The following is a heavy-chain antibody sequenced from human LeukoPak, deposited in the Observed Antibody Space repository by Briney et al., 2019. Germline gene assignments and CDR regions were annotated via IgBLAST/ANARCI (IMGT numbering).Heavy chain of an antibody. CDR1: GFTFSSYW. CDR3: ASQLLSYYYYGMDV. V-gene: IGHV3-7*03. J-gene: IGHJ6*02. Sequence: GGSLRLSCAASGFTFSSYWMNWARQAPGKGLEWVASINHNGNVNYYVDSVKGRFTISRDNAKNSLYLQMNSLRAEDTAVYYCASQLLSYYYYGMDVWGQGTTVTVSS. D-gene: IGHD2-2*01. CDR2: INHNGNVN.